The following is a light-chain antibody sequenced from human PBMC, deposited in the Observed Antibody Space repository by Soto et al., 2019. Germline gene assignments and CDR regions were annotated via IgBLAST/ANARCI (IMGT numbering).Light chain of an antibody. CDR2: DNN. Sequence: QSVLTQPPSVSAAAGQQVTISCSGSSSNIGKNYVSWYQQFPGTAPKLLIYDNNKRPSGIPDRFSASKSGTSATLDITGVQTGDEADYYCGTWDGSLSAGVFGGGSKVTVL. J-gene: IGLJ2*01. CDR3: GTWDGSLSAGV. CDR1: SSNIGKNY. V-gene: IGLV1-51*01.